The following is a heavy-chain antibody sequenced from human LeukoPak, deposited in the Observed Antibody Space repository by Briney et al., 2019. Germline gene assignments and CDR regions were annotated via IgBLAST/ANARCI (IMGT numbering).Heavy chain of an antibody. J-gene: IGHJ3*02. CDR3: ARAPAHGDAFDI. V-gene: IGHV4-39*07. Sequence: PSETLSLTCTISDDSISNNRYFWAWIRQPPGKGLEWIGSINYSGRTYYNPSLKSRLTMSVDTAKRQFSLKLISVTAADTALYYCARAPAHGDAFDIWGQGTMVTVSS. CDR2: INYSGRT. CDR1: DDSISNNRYF.